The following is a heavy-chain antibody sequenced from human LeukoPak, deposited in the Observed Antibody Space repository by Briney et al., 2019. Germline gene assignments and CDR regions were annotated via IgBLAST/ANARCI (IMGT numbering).Heavy chain of an antibody. J-gene: IGHJ4*02. D-gene: IGHD5-18*01. V-gene: IGHV4-31*03. CDR2: MYYSGST. CDR3: ARVSFDTAMDHYYFDY. CDR1: GGSISSGDYY. Sequence: SETLSLTCTVSGGSISSGDYYWSWIRQHPGKGLEWIGYMYYSGSTYYNPSLKSRVTISVDTSKNQFSLKLSSVTAADTAVYYCARVSFDTAMDHYYFDYWGQGTLVTVSS.